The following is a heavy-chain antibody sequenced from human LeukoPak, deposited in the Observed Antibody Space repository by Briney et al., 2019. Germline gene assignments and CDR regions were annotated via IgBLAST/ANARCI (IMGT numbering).Heavy chain of an antibody. Sequence: GGSLRLSCVASGFTFYSYDLSWVRQVPGKGLEWVSSISYHGHRTYYTDSVKGRFTISRDNSKNTLYLQLNSLRVEDTAIYYCARIPGMAAGSDFYFDYWGPGTVVTVFS. CDR1: GFTFYSYD. CDR3: ARIPGMAAGSDFYFDY. V-gene: IGHV3-23*01. CDR2: ISYHGHRT. D-gene: IGHD6-13*01. J-gene: IGHJ4*02.